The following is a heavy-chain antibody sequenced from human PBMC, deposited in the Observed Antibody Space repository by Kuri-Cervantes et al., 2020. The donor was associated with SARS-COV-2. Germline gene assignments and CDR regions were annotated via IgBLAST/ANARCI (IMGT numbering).Heavy chain of an antibody. CDR3: AREFSPYKYCSCGSCYSLPDYGMDV. CDR1: GGSISSYY. D-gene: IGHD2-15*01. V-gene: IGHV4-59*01. J-gene: IGHJ6*02. CDR2: IYYSGST. Sequence: SETLSLTCTVSGGSISSYYWSWIRQPPGKGLEWIGYIYYSGSTNYNPSLKSRVTISVDTSKNQFSLKLSSVTAADTAVYYCAREFSPYKYCSCGSCYSLPDYGMDVWGQGTTVTVSS.